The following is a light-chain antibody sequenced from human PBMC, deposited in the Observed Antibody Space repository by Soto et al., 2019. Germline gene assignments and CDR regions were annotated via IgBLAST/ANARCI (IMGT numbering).Light chain of an antibody. V-gene: IGLV1-47*01. J-gene: IGLJ3*02. Sequence: QSVLTQPPSASGTPGQRVTISCSGSSSNIGSNYVYSYQQFPGTAPKLLIYRNNQRPSGVPDRFSGSKSGTSASLAISGLRSEDEADYYCAAWDDSLSGPVFGGGTKLTVL. CDR1: SSNIGSNY. CDR2: RNN. CDR3: AAWDDSLSGPV.